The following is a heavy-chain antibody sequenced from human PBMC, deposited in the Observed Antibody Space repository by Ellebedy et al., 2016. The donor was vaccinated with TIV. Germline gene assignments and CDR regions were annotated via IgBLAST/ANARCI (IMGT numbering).Heavy chain of an antibody. CDR3: ARGVYSSGWYGLGY. J-gene: IGHJ4*02. CDR1: GFTFSSYD. D-gene: IGHD6-19*01. V-gene: IGHV3-13*01. Sequence: GESLKISXAASGFTFSSYDMHWVRQATGKGLEWVSAIGTAGDTYYPGSVKGRFTISRENAKNSLYLQMNSLRAGDTAVYYCARGVYSSGWYGLGYWGQGTLDTVSS. CDR2: IGTAGDT.